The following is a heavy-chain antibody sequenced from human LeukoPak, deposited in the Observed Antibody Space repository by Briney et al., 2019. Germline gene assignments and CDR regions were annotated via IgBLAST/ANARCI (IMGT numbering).Heavy chain of an antibody. J-gene: IGHJ3*02. Sequence: GGSLRLSCAASGFSFSPIYMSWVRQTPGQGLEWVANINVDGTAEYYVDSVKGRFTISRDNAKNSLYLQMNSLRAEDTAVYYCARDPYRFAFDIWGQGTVVLVSS. CDR2: INVDGTAE. CDR1: GFSFSPIY. CDR3: ARDPYRFAFDI. V-gene: IGHV3-7*03. D-gene: IGHD1-26*01.